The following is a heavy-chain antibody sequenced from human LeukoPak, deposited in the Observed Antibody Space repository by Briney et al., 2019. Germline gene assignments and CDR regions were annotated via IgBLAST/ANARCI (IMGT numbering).Heavy chain of an antibody. D-gene: IGHD1-14*01. CDR1: DESLNGYY. CDR2: MNDSGRT. Sequence: SETLSLTCAVYDESLNGYYWSWIRQPPGKGLEWIGEMNDSGRTTYNPSLESRATISAERSKNQFSLKLTSVTAADTAVYYCASGSWSRRFAPWGQGTLVTVSS. CDR3: ASGSWSRRFAP. J-gene: IGHJ5*02. V-gene: IGHV4-34*01.